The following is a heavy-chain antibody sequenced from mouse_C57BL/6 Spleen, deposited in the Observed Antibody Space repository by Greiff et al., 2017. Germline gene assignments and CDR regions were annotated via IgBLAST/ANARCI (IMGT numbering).Heavy chain of an antibody. J-gene: IGHJ4*01. CDR3: TATGYAMDY. V-gene: IGHV6-3*01. Sequence: EVKLVESGGGLVQPGGSMKLSCVASGFTFSNYWMNWVRQSPEKGLEWVAQIRLKSDNYATHYAESVKGRFTISRDDSKSSFYLQMNNLRAEDTGIYYCTATGYAMDYWGQGTSVTVSS. CDR2: IRLKSDNYAT. CDR1: GFTFSNYW. D-gene: IGHD1-1*01.